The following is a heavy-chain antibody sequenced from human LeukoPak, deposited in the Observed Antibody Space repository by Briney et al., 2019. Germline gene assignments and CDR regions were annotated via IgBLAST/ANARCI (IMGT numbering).Heavy chain of an antibody. D-gene: IGHD6-19*01. CDR2: IYPGNSDT. CDR3: ARGMDSSGWYDRGEDY. V-gene: IGHV5-51*01. CDR1: GYSFTSYW. J-gene: IGHJ4*02. Sequence: GESLKVSCKGSGYSFTSYWIGWVRQIPGKGLEWVGIIYPGNSDTRYSTSFQGQVTISADKSISTAYLQWSSLKASDTAMYYCARGMDSSGWYDRGEDYWGQGTLVTVSS.